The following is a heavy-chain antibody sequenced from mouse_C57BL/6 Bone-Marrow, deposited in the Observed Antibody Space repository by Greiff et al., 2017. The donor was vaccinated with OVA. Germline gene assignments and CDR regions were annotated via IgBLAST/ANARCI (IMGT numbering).Heavy chain of an antibody. CDR2: IYPGSGST. J-gene: IGHJ2*01. V-gene: IGHV1-55*01. Sequence: QVQLQQPGAELVKPGASVKMSCKASGYTFTSYWITWVKQRPGQGLEWIGDIYPGSGSTNYNEKFKSKATLTVDTSSSTAYMQLSSVTSEDSAVYYCARSRQLRLRRGYYFDYWGQGTTLTVSS. CDR1: GYTFTSYW. CDR3: ARSRQLRLRRGYYFDY. D-gene: IGHD3-2*02.